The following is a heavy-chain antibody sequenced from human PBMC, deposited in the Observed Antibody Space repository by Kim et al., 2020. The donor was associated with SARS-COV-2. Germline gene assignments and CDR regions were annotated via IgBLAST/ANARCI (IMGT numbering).Heavy chain of an antibody. V-gene: IGHV5-51*01. CDR3: ARRNLGVGATDY. J-gene: IGHJ4*02. Sequence: RYSPSFQGQVTISADKSISTAYLQWSSLKASDTAMYYCARRNLGVGATDYWGQGTLVTVSS. D-gene: IGHD1-26*01.